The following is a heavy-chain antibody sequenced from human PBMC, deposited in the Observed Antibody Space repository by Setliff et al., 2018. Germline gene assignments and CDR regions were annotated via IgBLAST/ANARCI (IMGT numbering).Heavy chain of an antibody. D-gene: IGHD3-3*01. V-gene: IGHV4-59*01. Sequence: LSLTCTVSGGSISSYYWSWIRQPPGKGLEWIGYIYYSGSTNYNPSLKSRVTISVDTSKNQFSLKLSSVTAADTAVYFCARGYYNFLSGYYTPYYFDYWGQGTLVTVSS. CDR2: IYYSGST. CDR3: ARGYYNFLSGYYTPYYFDY. J-gene: IGHJ4*02. CDR1: GGSISSYY.